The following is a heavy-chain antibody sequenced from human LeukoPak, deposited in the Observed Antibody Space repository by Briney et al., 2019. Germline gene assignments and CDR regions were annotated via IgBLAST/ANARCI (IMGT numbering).Heavy chain of an antibody. V-gene: IGHV1-69*13. CDR2: IIPIFGTA. D-gene: IGHD2-21*02. Sequence: SVKVSCKASGGTFSSYAISWVRQAPGQGLEWMGGIIPIFGTANYAQKFQGRVTITADESTSTAYMELSSLRSEDTAVYYRARYSPNCGGDCPEYYFDYWGQGTLVTVSS. CDR1: GGTFSSYA. J-gene: IGHJ4*02. CDR3: ARYSPNCGGDCPEYYFDY.